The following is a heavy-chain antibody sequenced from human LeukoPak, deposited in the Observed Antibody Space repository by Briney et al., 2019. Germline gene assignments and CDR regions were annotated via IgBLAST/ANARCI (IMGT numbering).Heavy chain of an antibody. CDR1: GITFSNAW. V-gene: IGHV3-15*01. D-gene: IGHD4-17*01. J-gene: IGHJ4*02. Sequence: GGSLRLSCAGSGITFSNAWMNWVRQAPGKGLEWVGRIKSKPVGGTTDYAPPGKGRFSISRDDSRNTVYQQMNSLRDEDTAVYYCARARTTVTTWPDYWGQGTLVTVSS. CDR2: IKSKPVGGTT. CDR3: ARARTTVTTWPDY.